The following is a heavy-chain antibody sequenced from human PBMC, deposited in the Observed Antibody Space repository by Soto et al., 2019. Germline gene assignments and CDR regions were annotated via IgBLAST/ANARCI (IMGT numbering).Heavy chain of an antibody. CDR2: ISASGGST. Sequence: EVQLLESGGGLVQPGGSLRLSCAASGFTFSSYAMSWVRQAPGKGLEWVSTISASGGSTYYADSVKGRFTISRDNSKNTLCLQMNSLRAEGTAVYYCASTRGRYYYYGMDVWGQGTTVTVSS. CDR3: ASTRGRYYYYGMDV. CDR1: GFTFSSYA. V-gene: IGHV3-23*01. D-gene: IGHD2-2*01. J-gene: IGHJ6*02.